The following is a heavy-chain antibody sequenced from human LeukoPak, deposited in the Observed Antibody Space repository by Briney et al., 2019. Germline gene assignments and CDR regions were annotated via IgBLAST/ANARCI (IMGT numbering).Heavy chain of an antibody. J-gene: IGHJ4*02. CDR3: ARDQGSGWWGLFDY. CDR1: GGSFSGYY. CDR2: INHSGST. Sequence: ETLSLTCAVYGGSFSGYYWSWIRQPPGKGLEWIGEINHSGSTNYNPSLKSRVTISVDTSKNQFSLKLSSVTAADTAVYYCARDQGSGWWGLFDYWGQGTLVTVSS. D-gene: IGHD6-19*01. V-gene: IGHV4-34*01.